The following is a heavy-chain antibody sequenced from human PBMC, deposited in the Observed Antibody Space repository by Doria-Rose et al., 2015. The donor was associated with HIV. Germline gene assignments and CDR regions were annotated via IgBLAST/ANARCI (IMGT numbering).Heavy chain of an antibody. CDR2: IFSDDER. D-gene: IGHD6-13*01. J-gene: IGHJ4*02. CDR3: ARIKSSRWYHKYYFDF. CDR1: GVSLSSPGMG. V-gene: IGHV2-26*01. Sequence: QESGPVLVKPTETLTLTCTVSGVSLSSPGMGVSWIRQPPGKALEWLAKIFSDDERSYNTSLKSRLTISRGTSKSQVVLTMTDMDPVDTATYYCARIKSSRWYHKYYFDFWGQGTLVIVSA.